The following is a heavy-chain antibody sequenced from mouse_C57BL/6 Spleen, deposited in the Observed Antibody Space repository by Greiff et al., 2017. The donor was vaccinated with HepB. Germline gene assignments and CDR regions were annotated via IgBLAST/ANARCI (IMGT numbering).Heavy chain of an antibody. CDR3: TQLRWFAY. Sequence: VQLQQSGAELVRPGASVKLSCTASGFNIKDDYMHGVKQRPEQGLEGIGWIDPENGDTEYASKFQGKATITADTSSNTAYLQLSSLTPEDTAVYYCTQLRWFAYWGQGTLVTVSA. D-gene: IGHD3-3*01. CDR1: GFNIKDDY. CDR2: IDPENGDT. V-gene: IGHV14-4*01. J-gene: IGHJ3*01.